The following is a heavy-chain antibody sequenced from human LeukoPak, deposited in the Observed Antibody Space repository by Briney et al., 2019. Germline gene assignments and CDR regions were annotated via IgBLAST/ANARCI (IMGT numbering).Heavy chain of an antibody. V-gene: IGHV3-21*01. CDR3: ARGSGSYEGYFDY. CDR2: ISTSSSYI. J-gene: IGHJ4*02. Sequence: GGSLRLSCAASGFTLSSYSMNWVRQAPGKGLEWVSSISTSSSYIYYADSVKGRFTISRDNAKNSLYLQMNSLRAEDTAVYYCARGSGSYEGYFDYWGQGTLVTVSS. CDR1: GFTLSSYS. D-gene: IGHD3-10*01.